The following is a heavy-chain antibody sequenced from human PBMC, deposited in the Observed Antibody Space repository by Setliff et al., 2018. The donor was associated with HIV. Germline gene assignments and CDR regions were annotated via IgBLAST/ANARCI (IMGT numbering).Heavy chain of an antibody. CDR1: RYTFTSYG. D-gene: IGHD3-9*01. Sequence: ASVKVSCKASRYTFTSYGISWVRQAPGQGLEWMGWINTYKGNTNYAQKVQGRVTMTKDTSTSTAYLEVRSLRPDDTAVYYCARTILRYFGWENPLPDAFDIWGQGTMVTVSS. V-gene: IGHV1-18*01. CDR3: ARTILRYFGWENPLPDAFDI. CDR2: INTYKGNT. J-gene: IGHJ3*02.